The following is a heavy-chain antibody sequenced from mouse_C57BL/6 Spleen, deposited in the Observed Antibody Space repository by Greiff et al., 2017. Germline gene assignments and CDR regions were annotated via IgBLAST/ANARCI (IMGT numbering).Heavy chain of an antibody. D-gene: IGHD1-1*01. V-gene: IGHV1-64*01. CDR2: IHPNSGST. CDR3: ASAPKYYGSSLDY. Sequence: VQLQQPGAELVKPGASVKLSCKASGYTFTSYWMHWVKQRPGQGLEWIGMIHPNSGSTNYNEKFKSKATLTVDKSSSTAYMQLSSLTSEDSAVYSSASAPKYYGSSLDYWGQGTTLTVSS. J-gene: IGHJ2*01. CDR1: GYTFTSYW.